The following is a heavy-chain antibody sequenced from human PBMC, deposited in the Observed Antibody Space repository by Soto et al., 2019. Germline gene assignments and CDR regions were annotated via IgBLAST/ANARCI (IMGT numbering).Heavy chain of an antibody. Sequence: PSETLSLTCTVSGGSISSSSYYWGWIRQPPGKGLEWIGSIYYSGSTYYNPSLKSRVTISVDTSKNQFSLKLSSVTAADTAVYYCARDVYSGYDWAYYMDVWGKGTTVTVSS. V-gene: IGHV4-39*07. CDR3: ARDVYSGYDWAYYMDV. CDR2: IYYSGST. D-gene: IGHD5-12*01. CDR1: GGSISSSSYY. J-gene: IGHJ6*03.